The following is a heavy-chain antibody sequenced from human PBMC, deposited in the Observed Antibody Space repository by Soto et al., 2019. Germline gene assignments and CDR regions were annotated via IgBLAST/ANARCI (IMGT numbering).Heavy chain of an antibody. Sequence: ASVKVSCKASGYTFTSYGVSWVRPAPGQGLEWMGWISVYNGNTKYAQKLQGRVTMTTDTSTSTAYMELRGLRSDDTAVYYCARSGRPGYYYYIMDVWGRGTTVTVSS. V-gene: IGHV1-18*01. CDR3: ARSGRPGYYYYIMDV. D-gene: IGHD3-10*01. CDR2: ISVYNGNT. J-gene: IGHJ6*02. CDR1: GYTFTSYG.